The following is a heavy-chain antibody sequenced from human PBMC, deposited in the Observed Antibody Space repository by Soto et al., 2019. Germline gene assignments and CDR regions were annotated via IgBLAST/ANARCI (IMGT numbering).Heavy chain of an antibody. D-gene: IGHD2-21*02. CDR1: GGTFSSYA. CDR3: ARTPVTALDTGFDY. J-gene: IGHJ4*02. CDR2: IIPIFGTA. Sequence: ASVKVSCKASGGTFSSYAISWVRQAPGQGPEWMGGIIPIFGTANYAQKFQGRVTIIADESTSTAYMELSSLRSEDTAVYYCARTPVTALDTGFDYWGQGTLVTVSS. V-gene: IGHV1-69*13.